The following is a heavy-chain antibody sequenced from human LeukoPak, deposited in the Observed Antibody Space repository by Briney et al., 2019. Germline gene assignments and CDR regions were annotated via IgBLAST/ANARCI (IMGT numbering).Heavy chain of an antibody. Sequence: ASVKVSCKASGYTLTSYGISWVRQAPGQGLEWMGWISAYNGNTNYAQKLQGRVTMTTDTSTSTAYMELRSLRSDDTAVYYCASDPGSSYDFWSGYYPDYWGQGTLVTVSS. CDR2: ISAYNGNT. V-gene: IGHV1-18*01. J-gene: IGHJ4*02. CDR3: ASDPGSSYDFWSGYYPDY. D-gene: IGHD3-3*01. CDR1: GYTLTSYG.